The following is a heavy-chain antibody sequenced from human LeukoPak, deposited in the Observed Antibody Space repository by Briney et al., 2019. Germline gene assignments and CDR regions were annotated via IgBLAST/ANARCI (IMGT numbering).Heavy chain of an antibody. D-gene: IGHD7-27*01. CDR2: INAGNGNT. CDR3: ARGVLTGRKDWYYYYYMDV. Sequence: ASVKVSCKASGYTFTSYAMHWVRQAPGQRLEWMGWINAGNGNTKYSQEFQGRVTITRDTSASTAYMELSSLRSEDMAVYYCARGVLTGRKDWYYYYYMDVWGKGTTVTVSS. J-gene: IGHJ6*03. V-gene: IGHV1-3*03. CDR1: GYTFTSYA.